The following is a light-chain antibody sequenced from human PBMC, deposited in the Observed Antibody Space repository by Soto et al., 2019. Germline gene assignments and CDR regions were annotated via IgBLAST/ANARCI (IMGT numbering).Light chain of an antibody. CDR2: GAS. CDR3: QQYGSLSWT. Sequence: EIVLTQSPATLSLSPGERATLSCRASRSVSSNLAWYQQKPGQAPRLLIYGASTRATGVPDRFSGSGSGTDFTLTISRLEPEDFAVYHCQQYGSLSWTFGQGTKVDIK. J-gene: IGKJ1*01. V-gene: IGKV3-20*01. CDR1: RSVSSN.